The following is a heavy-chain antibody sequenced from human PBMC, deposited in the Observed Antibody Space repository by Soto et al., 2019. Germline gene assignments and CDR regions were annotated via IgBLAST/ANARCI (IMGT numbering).Heavy chain of an antibody. CDR1: SGSLSGYY. J-gene: IGHJ4*02. CDR2: ISPSGTT. V-gene: IGHV4-34*01. D-gene: IGHD2-15*01. CDR3: ARAPKGSGSAQTRPDF. Sequence: PSETLSLTCSLYSGSLSGYYWSWIRQPPGKGLEWIGEISPSGTTNYSPSLKSRVSISVDTSKNQFSLNLTSLTAADTAVNYCARAPKGSGSAQTRPDFWGQGSLVTVSS.